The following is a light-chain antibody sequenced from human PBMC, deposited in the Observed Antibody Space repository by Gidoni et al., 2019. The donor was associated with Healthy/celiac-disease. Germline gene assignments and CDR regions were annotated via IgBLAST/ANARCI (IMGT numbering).Light chain of an antibody. Sequence: DIQLTQSPSSLSASVGDRVTITCRARQSISSYLNWDQQKPGKAPKLLIYAASSLQSGVPSRFSGSGSGTDVTLTISSLQPEDFATYYCQQSYSTPWTFGQGTKVEIK. CDR3: QQSYSTPWT. CDR2: AAS. V-gene: IGKV1-39*01. CDR1: QSISSY. J-gene: IGKJ1*01.